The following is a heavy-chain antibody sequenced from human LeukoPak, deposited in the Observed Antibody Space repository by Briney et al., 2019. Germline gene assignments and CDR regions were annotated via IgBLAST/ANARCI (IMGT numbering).Heavy chain of an antibody. CDR3: ARGLGYSYGSDY. V-gene: IGHV1-69*05. CDR2: IIPIFGTA. J-gene: IGHJ4*02. Sequence: SVPVSSQVSARPLSTHAISWLPQAPGQVLEWIGGIIPIFGTANYAQKFQGRVTITTDESTSTAYMELSSLRSEYTAVYYCARGLGYSYGSDYWGQGTLVTVSS. CDR1: ARPLSTHA. D-gene: IGHD5-18*01.